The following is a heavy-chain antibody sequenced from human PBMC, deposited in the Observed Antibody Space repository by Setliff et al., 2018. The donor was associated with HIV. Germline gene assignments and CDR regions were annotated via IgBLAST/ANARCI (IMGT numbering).Heavy chain of an antibody. Sequence: GASVKVSCKASGYTFTSYGISWVRQAPGQGLEWMGWISAYNGNTNYAQKLQGRVTMTTDTSTSTAYMELRSLRSDDTAVYYCARAHPDGNNFWSGYYPPPFDYWGQGTLVTVSS. D-gene: IGHD3-3*01. V-gene: IGHV1-18*01. CDR2: ISAYNGNT. J-gene: IGHJ4*02. CDR3: ARAHPDGNNFWSGYYPPPFDY. CDR1: GYTFTSYG.